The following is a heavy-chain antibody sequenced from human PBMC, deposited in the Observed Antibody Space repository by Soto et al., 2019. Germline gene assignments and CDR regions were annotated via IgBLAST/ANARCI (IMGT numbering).Heavy chain of an antibody. Sequence: ASVKVSCKVSGGTFSSYAISWVRQAPGQGLEWMGGIIPIFGTANYAQKFQGRVTITADESTSTAYMELSSLRSEDTAVYYCASVVGATTFDYYYYGMDVWGQGTTVTVSS. CDR2: IIPIFGTA. J-gene: IGHJ6*02. CDR1: GGTFSSYA. D-gene: IGHD1-26*01. CDR3: ASVVGATTFDYYYYGMDV. V-gene: IGHV1-69*13.